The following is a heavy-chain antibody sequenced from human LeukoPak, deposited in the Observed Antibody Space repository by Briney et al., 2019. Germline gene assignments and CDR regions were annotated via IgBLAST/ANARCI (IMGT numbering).Heavy chain of an antibody. CDR2: ISTSGSTI. Sequence: TGGSLRLSCAASGFTFSDYYMNWIRQAPGKGLERVSFISTSGSTIDYADSVKGRFTISRDNAKNSLYLQMNSLRAEDTAVYYCARGVSRSSGAFDIWGQGTMVTVSS. CDR3: ARGVSRSSGAFDI. D-gene: IGHD1-26*01. V-gene: IGHV3-11*01. CDR1: GFTFSDYY. J-gene: IGHJ3*02.